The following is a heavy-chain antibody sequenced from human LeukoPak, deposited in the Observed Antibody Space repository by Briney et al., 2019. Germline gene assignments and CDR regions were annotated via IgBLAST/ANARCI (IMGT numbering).Heavy chain of an antibody. CDR2: IWYDGGNK. V-gene: IGHV3-33*01. CDR3: ARDIGHYDSSAYSLDY. J-gene: IGHJ4*02. D-gene: IGHD3-22*01. CDR1: GFSFSSYG. Sequence: PGGSLRLSCAASGFSFSSYGMHWVRQAPGKGLEWVAVIWYDGGNKYYADSVKGRFTISRDTSRNTLYLQMNSLRAEDTAVYYCARDIGHYDSSAYSLDYWGQGTLVTVSS.